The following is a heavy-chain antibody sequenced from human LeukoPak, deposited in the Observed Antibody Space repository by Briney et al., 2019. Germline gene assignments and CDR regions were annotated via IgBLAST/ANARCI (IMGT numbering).Heavy chain of an antibody. CDR1: GFSVSTNY. V-gene: IGHV3-53*01. CDR3: ARVGDHYHWYLDL. J-gene: IGHJ2*01. CDR2: LYSGSST. Sequence: GGSLTLSCAASGFSVSTNYMNWVRQAPGKGLEWVSILYSGSSTYYTDSVKGRFTISRDNSRNTLYLHMTNLRAEDTAVYYCARVGDHYHWYLDLWGRGSPLTVSS. D-gene: IGHD3-10*01.